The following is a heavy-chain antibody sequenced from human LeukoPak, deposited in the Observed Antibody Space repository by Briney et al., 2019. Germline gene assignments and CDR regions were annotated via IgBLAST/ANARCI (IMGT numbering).Heavy chain of an antibody. J-gene: IGHJ6*03. D-gene: IGHD2-15*01. CDR2: INTVGSST. CDR1: GFTFSSYW. V-gene: IGHV3-74*01. CDR3: AKNGDRGAYCSGGTCYPYYYYMDV. Sequence: GGSLRLSCAASGFTFSSYWMHWVRQAPGKGLVWVSRINTVGSSTTYADSVRGRFTISRDNSRNTLYLQMNSLRAEDTAIYYCAKNGDRGAYCSGGTCYPYYYYMDVWGKGTTVTISS.